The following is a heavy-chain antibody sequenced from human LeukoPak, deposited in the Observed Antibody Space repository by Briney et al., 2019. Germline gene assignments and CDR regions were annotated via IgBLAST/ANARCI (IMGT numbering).Heavy chain of an antibody. J-gene: IGHJ4*02. CDR1: GGSISSSSYY. CDR3: ARENGGIRILMQQPGRPINSNFDY. D-gene: IGHD6-13*01. Sequence: SETLSLTCTVSGGSISSSSYYWGWIRQPPGKGLEWIGSIYYSGSTYYNPSLKSRVTISVDTSKNQFSLKLSSVTAADTAVYYCARENGGIRILMQQPGRPINSNFDYWGQGTLVTVSS. V-gene: IGHV4-39*07. CDR2: IYYSGST.